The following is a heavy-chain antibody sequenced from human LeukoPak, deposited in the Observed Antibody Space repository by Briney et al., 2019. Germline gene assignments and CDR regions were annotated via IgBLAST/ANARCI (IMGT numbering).Heavy chain of an antibody. CDR2: ISRRGGST. V-gene: IGHV3-23*01. Sequence: PGGSLRLSCAGSGFTFRSHAMSYVRQAPGKGLEGVSAISRRGGSTYSGDAVKGRFTIPRDHSKNTLYLQMNSLRAEDTAVYYCAKVGSCGYGTAGDLDYWGQGALVTVSS. CDR3: AKVGSCGYGTAGDLDY. CDR1: GFTFRSHA. J-gene: IGHJ4*02. D-gene: IGHD5-18*01.